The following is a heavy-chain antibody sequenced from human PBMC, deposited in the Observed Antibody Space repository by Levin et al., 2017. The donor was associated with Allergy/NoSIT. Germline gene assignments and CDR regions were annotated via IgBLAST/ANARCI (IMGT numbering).Heavy chain of an antibody. CDR1: GYSFTDYY. CDR3: ARPHDYGDYDPFDI. V-gene: IGHV1-2*06. J-gene: IGHJ3*02. D-gene: IGHD4-17*01. Sequence: EASVKVSCKASGYSFTDYYVHWVRQAPGQGLEWMGRINPNSGGTDYAQKYQGRVTMTRDKSINTAYMDLNRLTSDDTAVYYCARPHDYGDYDPFDIWGQGTVVTVSS. CDR2: INPNSGGT.